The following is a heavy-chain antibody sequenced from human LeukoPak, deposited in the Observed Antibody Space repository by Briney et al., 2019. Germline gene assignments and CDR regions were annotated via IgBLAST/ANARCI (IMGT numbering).Heavy chain of an antibody. D-gene: IGHD4-17*01. CDR2: ISSSSSTI. J-gene: IGHJ5*02. CDR3: ARDHDYGDYDVWFDP. Sequence: GGSLRLSCAASGFTFSSYSMNWVRQAPGKGLEWVSYISSSSSTIYYADSVKGRFTISRDSAKNSLYLQMNSLRAEDTAVYYCARDHDYGDYDVWFDPWGQGTLVTVSS. CDR1: GFTFSSYS. V-gene: IGHV3-48*04.